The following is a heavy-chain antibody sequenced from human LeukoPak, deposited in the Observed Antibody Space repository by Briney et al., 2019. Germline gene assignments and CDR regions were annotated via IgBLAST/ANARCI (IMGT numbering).Heavy chain of an antibody. D-gene: IGHD3-3*01. CDR3: ARGDDFYYFDY. CDR1: GFTFSSHS. CDR2: ISSSSSYI. V-gene: IGHV3-21*01. Sequence: PGGSLRLSCAASGFTFSSHSMNWVRQAPGKGLEWVSSISSSSSYIYYADSVKGRFTISRDNAKNSLYLQMNSLRAEDTAVYYCARGDDFYYFDYWGQGTLVTVSS. J-gene: IGHJ4*02.